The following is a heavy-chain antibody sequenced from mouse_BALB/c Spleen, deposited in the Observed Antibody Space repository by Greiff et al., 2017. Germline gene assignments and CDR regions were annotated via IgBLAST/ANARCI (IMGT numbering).Heavy chain of an antibody. V-gene: IGHV5-6-5*01. D-gene: IGHD2-4*01. CDR3: ARGDYDGAYYAMDY. Sequence: EVKLQESGGGLVKPGGSLKLSCAASGFTFSSYAMSWVRQTPEKRLEWVASISSGGSTYYPDSVKGRFTISRDNARNILYLQMSSLRSEDTAMYYCARGDYDGAYYAMDYWGQGTSVTVSS. CDR1: GFTFSSYA. CDR2: ISSGGST. J-gene: IGHJ4*01.